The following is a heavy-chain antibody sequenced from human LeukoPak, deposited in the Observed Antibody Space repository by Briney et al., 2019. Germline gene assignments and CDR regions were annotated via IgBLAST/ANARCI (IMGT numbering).Heavy chain of an antibody. Sequence: SETLSLTCTVSGGSISSGSYYWSWIRQPAGKGLEWIGRIYTSGSTNYNPSLKSRVTISVDTSKNQFSLKLSSVTTADTAVYYCARVEEGYGSGRRGNFYYYYMDVWGKGTTVTISS. J-gene: IGHJ6*03. CDR2: IYTSGST. V-gene: IGHV4-61*02. CDR1: GGSISSGSYY. CDR3: ARVEEGYGSGRRGNFYYYYMDV. D-gene: IGHD3-10*01.